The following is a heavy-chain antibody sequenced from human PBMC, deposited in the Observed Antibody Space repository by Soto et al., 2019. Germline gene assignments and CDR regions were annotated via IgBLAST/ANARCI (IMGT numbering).Heavy chain of an antibody. V-gene: IGHV3-15*01. CDR3: TTAWGSQPYYYDSSGYPGFDAFDI. CDR2: IKSKTDGGTT. Sequence: GGSLRLSCAASGFTFSNAWMSWVRQAPGKGLEWVGRIKSKTDGGTTDYAAPMKGRFTISRDDSKNTLYLQMNSLKTEDTAVYYCTTAWGSQPYYYDSSGYPGFDAFDIWGQGTMVTVSS. J-gene: IGHJ3*02. D-gene: IGHD3-22*01. CDR1: GFTFSNAW.